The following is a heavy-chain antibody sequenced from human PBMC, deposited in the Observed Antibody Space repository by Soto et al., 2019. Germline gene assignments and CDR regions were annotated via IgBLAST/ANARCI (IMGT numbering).Heavy chain of an antibody. V-gene: IGHV1-69*13. J-gene: IGHJ6*02. D-gene: IGHD3-10*01. Sequence: GASVKVSCKASGGTFSSYAISWVRQAPGQGLEWMGGIIPIFGTANYAQKFQGRVTITADESTSTAYMELSSLRSEDTAVYYCARDGRITMVRGVMDVNYYYYGMDVWGQGTTVTVSS. CDR3: ARDGRITMVRGVMDVNYYYYGMDV. CDR1: GGTFSSYA. CDR2: IIPIFGTA.